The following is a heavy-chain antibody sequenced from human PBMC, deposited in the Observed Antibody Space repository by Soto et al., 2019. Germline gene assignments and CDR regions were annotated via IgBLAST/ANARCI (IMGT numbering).Heavy chain of an antibody. CDR3: ARSWPGYCSSTSCYYCFDP. CDR2: INAGNGNT. V-gene: IGHV1-3*01. J-gene: IGHJ5*02. D-gene: IGHD2-2*03. Sequence: ASVKVSCNASGYTFTSYAMHWVRQAPGQRLEWMGWINAGNGNTKYSQKFQGRVTITRDTSASTAYMELSSLRSEDTAVYYCARSWPGYCSSTSCYYCFDPWGQGTLVTVSS. CDR1: GYTFTSYA.